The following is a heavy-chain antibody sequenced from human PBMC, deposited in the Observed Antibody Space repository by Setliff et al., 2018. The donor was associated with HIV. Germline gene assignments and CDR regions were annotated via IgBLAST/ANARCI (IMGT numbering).Heavy chain of an antibody. CDR2: VFYTGFA. V-gene: IGHV4-59*08. J-gene: IGHJ4*02. CDR1: GDSIRGCY. D-gene: IGHD5-12*01. Sequence: SETLSLTCTVSGDSIRGCYWSWIRQPPGKGLEWMGYVFYTGFAAYNPSLKSRLTISVDTSKSQFSLTLTSVTAADTAVYYCARQMPIPGIAITPVDYWGQGALVTVSS. CDR3: ARQMPIPGIAITPVDY.